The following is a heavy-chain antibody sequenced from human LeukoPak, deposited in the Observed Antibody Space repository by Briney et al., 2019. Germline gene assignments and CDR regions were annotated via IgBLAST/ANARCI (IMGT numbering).Heavy chain of an antibody. CDR1: GGSFSGYY. Sequence: WETLTLTCAVYGGSFSGYYWSWIRQPPGKGQEWIGEINHSGRTNYNPSLKSGVTISVDTSKGQFSLKLSSVTAADTAVYYCARCGYDYVWGSYKDWFDPWGQGTLLTLSS. V-gene: IGHV4-34*01. J-gene: IGHJ5*02. CDR2: INHSGRT. D-gene: IGHD3-16*01. CDR3: ARCGYDYVWGSYKDWFDP.